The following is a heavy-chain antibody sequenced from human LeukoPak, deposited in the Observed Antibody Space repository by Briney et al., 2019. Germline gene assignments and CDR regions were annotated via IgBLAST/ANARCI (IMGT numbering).Heavy chain of an antibody. CDR1: GGSISSYY. CDR3: SRDYKTPPSMRFGEFDP. V-gene: IGHV4-4*07. D-gene: IGHD3-10*01. Sequence: PSETLSLTCTVSGGSISSYYWSWIRQPAGKGLEWIGRIYTSGSTNYNPSLKSRVTMSVDTSKNQFSLKLSSVTAADTAVYYWSRDYKTPPSMRFGEFDPWGQGTLVTVSS. CDR2: IYTSGST. J-gene: IGHJ5*02.